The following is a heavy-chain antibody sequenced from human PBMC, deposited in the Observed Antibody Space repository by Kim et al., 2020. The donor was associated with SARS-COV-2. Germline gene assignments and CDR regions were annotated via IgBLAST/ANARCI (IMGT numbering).Heavy chain of an antibody. J-gene: IGHJ4*02. CDR3: ARGVWFGELLSTTIRG. CDR1: GGSISSSSYY. CDR2: IYYSGST. D-gene: IGHD3-10*01. Sequence: SETLSLTCTVSGGSISSSSYYWGWIRQPPGKGLEWIGSIYYSGSTYYNPSLKSRVTISVDTSKNQFSLKLSSVTAADTAVYYCARGVWFGELLSTTIRGWGQGTLVTVSS. V-gene: IGHV4-39*07.